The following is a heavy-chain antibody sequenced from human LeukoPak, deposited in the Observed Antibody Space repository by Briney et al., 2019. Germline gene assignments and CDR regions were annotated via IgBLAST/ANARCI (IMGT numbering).Heavy chain of an antibody. Sequence: SETLSLTCTVSGGSISSSSYYWGWIRQPPGKGLEWIVSLYYSGSTYYNPSLKSRVTISLDTSQYQFSLKLSSVPAADTAVYYCATQTHMDYDFWSGYYPPFDPWGQGTLVTVSS. CDR3: ATQTHMDYDFWSGYYPPFDP. J-gene: IGHJ5*02. CDR2: LYYSGST. D-gene: IGHD3-3*01. CDR1: GGSISSSSYY. V-gene: IGHV4-39*07.